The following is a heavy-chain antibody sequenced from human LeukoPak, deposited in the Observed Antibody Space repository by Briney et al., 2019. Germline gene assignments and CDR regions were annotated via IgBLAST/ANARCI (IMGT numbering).Heavy chain of an antibody. V-gene: IGHV3-7*01. CDR2: IKQDGSEK. CDR1: GFTFSSYW. Sequence: RGSLRLSCAASGFTFSSYWMSWVRQAPGKGLEWVANIKQDGSEKYYVDSVKGRFTISRDNAKNSLYLQMNSLRAEDTAVYYCASSSGGSWNDAFDIWGQGTMVTVSS. D-gene: IGHD2-15*01. J-gene: IGHJ3*02. CDR3: ASSSGGSWNDAFDI.